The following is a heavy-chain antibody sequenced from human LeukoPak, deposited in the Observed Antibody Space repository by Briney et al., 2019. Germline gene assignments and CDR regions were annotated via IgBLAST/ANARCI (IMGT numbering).Heavy chain of an antibody. CDR3: ATLKVGATGHMDV. CDR1: GGSISSYY. CDR2: INYSGST. D-gene: IGHD1-26*01. J-gene: IGHJ6*04. V-gene: IGHV4-59*01. Sequence: SETLSLTCTVSGGSISSYYWSWIRQPPGKGLEWIGYINYSGSTNYNPSLKSRVTMSVDTSKNQFSLKLSSVTAADTAVYYCATLKVGATGHMDVWGKGTTVTVSP.